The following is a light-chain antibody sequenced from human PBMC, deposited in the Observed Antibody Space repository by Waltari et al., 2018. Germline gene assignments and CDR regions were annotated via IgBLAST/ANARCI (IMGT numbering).Light chain of an antibody. V-gene: IGLV1-44*01. CDR2: RND. CDR1: HSNIGKNT. Sequence: QSVVTQPPSASAPPGQRVTMSCSGSHSNIGKNTVNWYQQLPGTAPKLLVFRNDQRPSGVPDRFSASRSGTSASLAISGLQFDDEADDYCATWDDSLNGWVFGGGTRLTVL. J-gene: IGLJ3*02. CDR3: ATWDDSLNGWV.